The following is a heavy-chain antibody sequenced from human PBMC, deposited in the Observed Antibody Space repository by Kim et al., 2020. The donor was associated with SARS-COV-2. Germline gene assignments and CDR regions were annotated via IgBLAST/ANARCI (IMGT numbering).Heavy chain of an antibody. D-gene: IGHD3-3*01. CDR1: GGSISSGDYY. V-gene: IGHV4-30-4*01. CDR3: ARTKRITIFGVVQWFDP. CDR2: IYYSGST. Sequence: SETLSLTCTVSGGSISSGDYYWSWIRQPPGKGLEWIGYIYYSGSTYYNPSLKSRVTISVDTSKNQFSLKLSSVTAADTAVYYCARTKRITIFGVVQWFDPWGQGTLVTGSS. J-gene: IGHJ5*02.